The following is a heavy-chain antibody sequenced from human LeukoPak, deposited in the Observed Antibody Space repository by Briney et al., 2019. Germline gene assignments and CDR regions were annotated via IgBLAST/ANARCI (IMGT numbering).Heavy chain of an antibody. CDR2: IYSGGST. CDR1: GFTVSSNY. D-gene: IGHD3-10*01. Sequence: PGGSLRLSCAASGFTVSSNYMSWVRQAPGKGLEWVSVIYSGGSTYYADSVKGRFTISRDNSKNTLYLQMNSLRAEDTAAYYCARDSGTMVRGARGFDPWGQGTLVTVSP. CDR3: ARDSGTMVRGARGFDP. J-gene: IGHJ5*02. V-gene: IGHV3-66*02.